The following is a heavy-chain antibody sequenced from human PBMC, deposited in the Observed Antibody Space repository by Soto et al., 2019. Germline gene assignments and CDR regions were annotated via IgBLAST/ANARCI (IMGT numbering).Heavy chain of an antibody. J-gene: IGHJ6*02. V-gene: IGHV3-30-3*01. CDR2: ISYDGSNK. D-gene: IGHD3-3*01. Sequence: WALRLSCAASVFTFSSYAMHWVRQAPGKGLEWVAVISYDGSNKYYADSVKGRFTISRDNSKNTLYLQMNSLRAEDTAVYYCAREPTYYDFWSGYLGHTPYGMDVWGQGTTVTVSS. CDR1: VFTFSSYA. CDR3: AREPTYYDFWSGYLGHTPYGMDV.